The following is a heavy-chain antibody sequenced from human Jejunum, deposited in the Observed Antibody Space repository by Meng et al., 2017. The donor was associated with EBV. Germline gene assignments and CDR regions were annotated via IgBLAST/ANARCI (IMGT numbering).Heavy chain of an antibody. CDR1: GGSVSSGGYD. Sequence: RESGPRMVKLSAPLSLTCTVSGGSVSSGGYDWSWIRQPPGKGLEWIGYIYNSESTNYKSSLKSRVTISADTSKNQFSLRLSSVTAADTAVYYCARDQNGSYFAYWGQGTLVTVSS. D-gene: IGHD1-26*01. CDR3: ARDQNGSYFAY. CDR2: IYNSEST. V-gene: IGHV4-61*08. J-gene: IGHJ4*02.